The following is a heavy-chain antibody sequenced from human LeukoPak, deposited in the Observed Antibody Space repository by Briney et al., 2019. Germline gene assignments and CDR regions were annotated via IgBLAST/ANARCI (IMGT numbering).Heavy chain of an antibody. V-gene: IGHV4-4*02. Sequence: PSGTLSLTCAVSGGSISGSHWWSWVRQPPGKGLEWIGETYHSGSTNYNPSLKSRVTMSVDTSKNQFSLKLSSVTAADTAVYYCARVSYDILTGHTQPFDPWGQGTLVTVSS. CDR3: ARVSYDILTGHTQPFDP. D-gene: IGHD3-9*01. J-gene: IGHJ5*02. CDR2: TYHSGST. CDR1: GGSISGSHW.